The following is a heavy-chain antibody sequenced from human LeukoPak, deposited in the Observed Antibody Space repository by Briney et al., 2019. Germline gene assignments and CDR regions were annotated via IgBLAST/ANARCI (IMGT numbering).Heavy chain of an antibody. CDR1: GGSFSTYY. Sequence: SETLSLTCAATGGSFSTYYWSWIRQPPGKGLEWIGHFYYSGSTTYNPSLKSRVTFSVDTSRNQFSLKLTSVTAADTALYYCATGQGGNYYLKSFDSWGQGTLVTVSS. J-gene: IGHJ4*02. D-gene: IGHD1-26*01. CDR3: ATGQGGNYYLKSFDS. CDR2: FYYSGST. V-gene: IGHV4-59*01.